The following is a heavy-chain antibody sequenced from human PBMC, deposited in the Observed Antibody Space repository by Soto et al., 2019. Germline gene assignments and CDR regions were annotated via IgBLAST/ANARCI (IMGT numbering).Heavy chain of an antibody. CDR1: GGTFSSYA. V-gene: IGHV1-69*06. CDR3: ARGLVTGTTGGVFDY. CDR2: IIPIFGTA. J-gene: IGHJ4*02. Sequence: SVKVSCKASGGTFSSYAISWVRQAPGQGLEWMGGIIPIFGTANYAQKFQGRVTITADKSTSTAYMELSSLRSEDTAVYYCARGLVTGTTGGVFDYWGQGTLVTVSS. D-gene: IGHD1-20*01.